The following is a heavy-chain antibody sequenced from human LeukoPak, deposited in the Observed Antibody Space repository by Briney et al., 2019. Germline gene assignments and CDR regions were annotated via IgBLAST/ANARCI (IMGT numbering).Heavy chain of an antibody. J-gene: IGHJ4*02. Sequence: ASVKVSCKASGYTFTSLDINWVRQATGQGLEWMGWINPKSGNTGCAQQFQGRVTITRDTSISTAYMELSRLRSDDTAVYYCARVYSSSSDYYFDYWGQGTLVTVSS. V-gene: IGHV1-8*01. CDR2: INPKSGNT. D-gene: IGHD6-6*01. CDR3: ARVYSSSSDYYFDY. CDR1: GYTFTSLD.